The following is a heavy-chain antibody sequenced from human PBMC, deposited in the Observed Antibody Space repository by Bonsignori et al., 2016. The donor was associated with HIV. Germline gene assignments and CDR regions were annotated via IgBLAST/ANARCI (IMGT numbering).Heavy chain of an antibody. CDR3: ARHSAGFGVFDY. CDR2: IYHSGST. V-gene: IGHV4-38-2*01. Sequence: SETLSLTCAVSGYSISSGYYWGWIRQPPGKGLEWIGSIYHSGSTYYNPSLKSRVTISVDTSKNQFSLKLSSVTAADTAVYYCARHSAGFGVFDYWGQGTLVTVSS. CDR1: GYSISSGYY. D-gene: IGHD3-10*01. J-gene: IGHJ4*02.